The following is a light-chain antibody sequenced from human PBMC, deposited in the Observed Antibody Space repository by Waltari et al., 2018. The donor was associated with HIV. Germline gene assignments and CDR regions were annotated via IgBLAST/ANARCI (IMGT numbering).Light chain of an antibody. CDR2: LGS. Sequence: EIVMTQSPLSLPVTPGEPASIFCRSNPSLLNRNGHNYLDWYLQKPGQSPELLIYLGSNRASGVPDRFSGSGSGTDFTLRVSRVEAVDVGIYYCMQTLQAPPYTFGQGTKLEIK. CDR1: PSLLNRNGHNY. CDR3: MQTLQAPPYT. V-gene: IGKV2-28*01. J-gene: IGKJ2*01.